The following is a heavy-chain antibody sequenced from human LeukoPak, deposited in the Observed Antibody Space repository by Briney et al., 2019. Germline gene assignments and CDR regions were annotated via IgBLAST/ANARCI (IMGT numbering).Heavy chain of an antibody. CDR3: AKDLLGGSYFRVFDY. CDR2: ISGSGGST. D-gene: IGHD1-26*01. V-gene: IGHV3-23*01. Sequence: GGSLRLSCAASGFTFSSYGMHWVRQAPGKGLEWVSAISGSGGSTYYADSVKGRFTISRDNSKNTLYLQMNSLRAEDTAVYYCAKDLLGGSYFRVFDYWGQGTLVTVSS. J-gene: IGHJ4*02. CDR1: GFTFSSYG.